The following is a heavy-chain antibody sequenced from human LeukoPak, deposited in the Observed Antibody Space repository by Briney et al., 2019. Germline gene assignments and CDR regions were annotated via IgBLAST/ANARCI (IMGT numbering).Heavy chain of an antibody. J-gene: IGHJ3*02. CDR2: IYYSGST. V-gene: IGHV4-59*01. D-gene: IGHD4-17*01. CDR3: ATGTTVDAFDI. CDR1: GGSISSYY. Sequence: SETLSLTCTVSGGSISSYYWSWIRQPPGKGLEWIGYIYYSGSTNYNPSLKSRVTISVDTSKNQFSLKLSSVTAADTAVYYRATGTTVDAFDIWGQGTMVTVSS.